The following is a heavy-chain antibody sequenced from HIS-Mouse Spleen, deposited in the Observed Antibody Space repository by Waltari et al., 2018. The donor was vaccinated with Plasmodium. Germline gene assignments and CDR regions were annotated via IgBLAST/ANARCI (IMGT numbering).Heavy chain of an antibody. J-gene: IGHJ4*02. CDR1: GFTFSSYS. CDR3: ARPTTVTTGSWDY. V-gene: IGHV3-21*01. D-gene: IGHD4-17*01. Sequence: EVQLVESGGGLVKPGGSLRLSCAASGFTFSSYSMNWVRQAPGKGLEWVSFISSSSSYIYYADSVKGRFTISRDNAKNSLYLQMNSLRAEDTAVYYCARPTTVTTGSWDYWGQGTLVTVSS. CDR2: ISSSSSYI.